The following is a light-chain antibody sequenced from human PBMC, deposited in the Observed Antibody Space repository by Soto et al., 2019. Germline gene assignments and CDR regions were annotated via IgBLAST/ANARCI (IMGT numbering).Light chain of an antibody. Sequence: QSALTQPRSVSGSPGQSVTISCTGTSSDVGDYNYVSWYQQHPGKAPKLMIYDVSKRPSGVPDRFSGSKSGNTASLTISGLQAEDEADYYCSSFTSRFTFVFGTGTKLTVL. CDR1: SSDVGDYNY. V-gene: IGLV2-11*01. CDR2: DVS. CDR3: SSFTSRFTFV. J-gene: IGLJ1*01.